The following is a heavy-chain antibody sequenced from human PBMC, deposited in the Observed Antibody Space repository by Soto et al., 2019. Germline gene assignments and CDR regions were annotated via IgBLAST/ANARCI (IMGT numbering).Heavy chain of an antibody. CDR1: GFTFSSYG. J-gene: IGHJ4*02. CDR3: ANSGSQLAGFVY. Sequence: GGSLRLSCAASGFTFSSYGMHWVRQAPGKGLEWVAVISYDGSNKYYADSVKGRFTISRDNSKNTLYLQMNSLRAEDTAVYYCANSGSQLAGFVYWGQGTLVTVSS. D-gene: IGHD6-6*01. V-gene: IGHV3-30*18. CDR2: ISYDGSNK.